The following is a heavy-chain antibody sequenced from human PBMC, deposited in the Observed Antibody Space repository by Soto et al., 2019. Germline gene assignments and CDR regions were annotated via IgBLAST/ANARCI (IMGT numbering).Heavy chain of an antibody. CDR1: GYTFTNYG. CDR3: ARDLRYGYNFGDWFDP. D-gene: IGHD3-16*01. Sequence: QVQLVQSAPEVKKPGASVTVSCKASGYTFTNYGLNWLRQAPGQGPQWMGRISTYNGLTNYAQKFPGTITMTTDASTNIVSMELRSLTSDDTAVYYCARDLRYGYNFGDWFDPWGQGTLVTVSS. J-gene: IGHJ5*02. V-gene: IGHV1-18*04. CDR2: ISTYNGLT.